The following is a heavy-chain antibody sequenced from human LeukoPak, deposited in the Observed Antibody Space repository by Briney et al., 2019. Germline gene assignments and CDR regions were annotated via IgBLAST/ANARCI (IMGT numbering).Heavy chain of an antibody. V-gene: IGHV1-8*03. CDR3: ARAPWESGNYWVDS. CDR1: GYTFTSYD. J-gene: IGHJ4*02. CDR2: MNPNSGNT. D-gene: IGHD1-26*01. Sequence: GASVKVSCKASGYTFTSYDINWVRQATGQWLEWMGWMNPNSGNTGYAQKFQGRVTITRNTSISTAYMELSSLRSEDTAVYYCARAPWESGNYWVDSWGQGTLVTVSS.